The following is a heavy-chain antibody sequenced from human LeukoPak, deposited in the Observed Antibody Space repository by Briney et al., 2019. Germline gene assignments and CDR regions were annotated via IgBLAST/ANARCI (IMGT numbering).Heavy chain of an antibody. CDR3: ARMTTVTTHFDY. D-gene: IGHD4-17*01. CDR2: INNDGSST. Sequence: GGSLRLSCAASGFTFSSYWMHWVRQAPGKGLVWVSRINNDGSSTNYADSVKGRFTISRDNSKNTLYLQMNSLRAEDMAVYYCARMTTVTTHFDYWGQGTLVTVSS. J-gene: IGHJ4*02. V-gene: IGHV3-74*01. CDR1: GFTFSSYW.